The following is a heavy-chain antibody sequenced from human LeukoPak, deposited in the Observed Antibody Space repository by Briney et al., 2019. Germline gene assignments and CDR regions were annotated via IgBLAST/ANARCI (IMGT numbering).Heavy chain of an antibody. CDR1: GFTFSSYG. CDR2: ISYDGSNK. J-gene: IGHJ4*02. D-gene: IGHD3-22*01. Sequence: GGSLRLSCAASGFTFSSYGMHWVRQAPGKGLEWVAVISYDGSNKYYADSVKGRFTISGDNSKNTLYLQMNSLRAEDTAVYYCAKDSVVVTFDFDYWGQGTLVTVSS. V-gene: IGHV3-30*18. CDR3: AKDSVVVTFDFDY.